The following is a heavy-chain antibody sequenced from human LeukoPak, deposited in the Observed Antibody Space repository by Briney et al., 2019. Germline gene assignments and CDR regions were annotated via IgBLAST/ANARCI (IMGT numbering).Heavy chain of an antibody. CDR2: IYYSGNT. D-gene: IGHD2-15*01. CDR1: GGSISSYY. Sequence: KASETLSLTCTVSGGSISSYYWSWIRQPPGKGLEWIGYIYYSGNTNYNPSLKSRVTISVDTSENQFSLKLSSVTAADTAVYYCARDAYCSGGTCYRYFDYWGQGTLVTVSS. CDR3: ARDAYCSGGTCYRYFDY. J-gene: IGHJ4*02. V-gene: IGHV4-59*01.